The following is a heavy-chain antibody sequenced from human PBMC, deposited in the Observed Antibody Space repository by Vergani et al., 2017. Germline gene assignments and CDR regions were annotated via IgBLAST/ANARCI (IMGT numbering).Heavy chain of an antibody. CDR2: ISSSSAYI. Sequence: EAQLVESGGGAVKPGGSLRLSCTASGISFSNYTINWVRQAPGKGLGWVASISSSSAYIDYVDSIKGRFTISRDNAKRSVFLQMNSLRAEDTAVYYCARTGEWMRSNNGPPDYVFALDVWGQGTTVIVSS. CDR3: ARTGEWMRSNNGPPDYVFALDV. J-gene: IGHJ6*02. CDR1: GISFSNYT. V-gene: IGHV3-21*02. D-gene: IGHD3-10*01.